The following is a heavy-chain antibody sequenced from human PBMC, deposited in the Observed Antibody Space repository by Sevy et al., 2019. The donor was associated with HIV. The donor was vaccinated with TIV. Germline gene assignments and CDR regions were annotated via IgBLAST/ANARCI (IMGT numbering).Heavy chain of an antibody. D-gene: IGHD1-26*01. Sequence: SETLSLTCTVSGGSITSLYWNWIRQPPGKGLEWIANIYYNGHINYNPPLKSRVTLSLDTSKNQFSLSLGSVTAADTAMYYCAGENAWGRGYSWGQGTLVTVSS. CDR1: GGSITSLY. J-gene: IGHJ4*02. V-gene: IGHV4-59*08. CDR2: IYYNGHI. CDR3: AGENAWGRGYS.